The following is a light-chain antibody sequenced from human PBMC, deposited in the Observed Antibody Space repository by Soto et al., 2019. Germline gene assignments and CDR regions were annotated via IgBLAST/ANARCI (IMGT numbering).Light chain of an antibody. CDR2: EVN. J-gene: IGLJ1*01. Sequence: QSALTQPASVSGSPGQSIAISCTGTNSDVGAYNFVSWYQQYPGKAPKLIIHEVNNRPSGVSDRFSGSKSGNTASLTISGLQADDEADYYCSSFTTNNTRVFGTGTKLTVL. CDR1: NSDVGAYNF. CDR3: SSFTTNNTRV. V-gene: IGLV2-14*01.